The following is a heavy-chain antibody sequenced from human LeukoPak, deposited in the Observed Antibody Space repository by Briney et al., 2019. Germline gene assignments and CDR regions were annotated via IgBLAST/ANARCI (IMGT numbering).Heavy chain of an antibody. J-gene: IGHJ4*02. CDR2: ISNDGSNK. V-gene: IGHV3-30*18. Sequence: PGRSLRLSRAASGFTSSSYGMQWFRQAPDKGLEWVAAISNDGSNKYYADSVKGRFTISRDNSKNTLYLQMNSLRAEDTAVYYCAKVDIVATIDAGRLVDYWGQGTLVTVSS. CDR3: AKVDIVATIDAGRLVDY. CDR1: GFTSSSYG. D-gene: IGHD5-12*01.